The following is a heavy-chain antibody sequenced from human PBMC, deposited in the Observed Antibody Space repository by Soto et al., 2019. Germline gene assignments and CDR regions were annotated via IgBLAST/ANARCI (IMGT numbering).Heavy chain of an antibody. J-gene: IGHJ4*02. D-gene: IGHD3-3*01. Sequence: GESLKISCKGSGYNFAGYWIAWVRQMPGKGLELMGIIYPSDSDTRYRPSFQGQVTISTDKSISSAYLQWSSLRASDTAMYYCARGGVSTRTFDYWGQGTPVTVSS. V-gene: IGHV5-51*01. CDR2: IYPSDSDT. CDR3: ARGGVSTRTFDY. CDR1: GYNFAGYW.